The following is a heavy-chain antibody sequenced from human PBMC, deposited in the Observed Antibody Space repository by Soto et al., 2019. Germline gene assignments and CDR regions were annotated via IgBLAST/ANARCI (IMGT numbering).Heavy chain of an antibody. CDR3: AKDRDVVVVAATPDAFDI. Sequence: EVQLLESGGGLVQPGGSLRLSCAASGFTFSSYAMSWVRQAPGKGLEWVSAISGSGGSTYYADSVKGRFTISRDNSKNTLYLQMNSLRAEDTAVYYCAKDRDVVVVAATPDAFDIWGQGTMVTVSS. CDR1: GFTFSSYA. V-gene: IGHV3-23*01. D-gene: IGHD2-15*01. J-gene: IGHJ3*02. CDR2: ISGSGGST.